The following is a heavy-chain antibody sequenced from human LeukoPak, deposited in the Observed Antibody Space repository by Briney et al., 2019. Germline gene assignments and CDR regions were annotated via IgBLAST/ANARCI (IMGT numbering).Heavy chain of an antibody. CDR3: ASLQRGHSSRWNNDAFDI. J-gene: IGHJ3*02. Sequence: GGSLRLSCAASGFTFSSYAMHWVRQAPGKGLEYVSAISSNGGSTYYANSVKGRFTISRDNSKNTLYLQMGSLRAEDMAMYYCASLQRGHSSRWNNDAFDIWGQGTMVTISS. CDR2: ISSNGGST. V-gene: IGHV3-64*01. CDR1: GFTFSSYA. D-gene: IGHD6-13*01.